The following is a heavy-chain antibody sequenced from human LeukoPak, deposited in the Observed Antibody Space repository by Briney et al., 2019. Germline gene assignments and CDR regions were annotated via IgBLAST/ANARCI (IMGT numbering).Heavy chain of an antibody. Sequence: ASVKVSCKASGYTFTGSYMHWVRQAPGQGLEWMGWINPNSGGTNYAQKFQGRVTMTRDTSISTAYMEVSRLRSDDTAVYYCARDLQWLDYWGQGTLVIVSS. CDR1: GYTFTGSY. D-gene: IGHD6-19*01. J-gene: IGHJ4*02. CDR3: ARDLQWLDY. CDR2: INPNSGGT. V-gene: IGHV1-2*02.